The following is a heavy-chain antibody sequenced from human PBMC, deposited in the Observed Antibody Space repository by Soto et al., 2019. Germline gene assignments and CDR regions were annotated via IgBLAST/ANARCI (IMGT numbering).Heavy chain of an antibody. CDR2: IIPIFGTA. Sequence: QVQLVQSGAEVKKPGSPVKVSCKASGGTFSSYAISWVRQAPGQGLEWMGGIIPIFGTANYAQKFQGRVTITADESTSNAYMELSSLRSEDTAVYYCARDQVVESSFGFGMEVWGQGTTVTVSS. V-gene: IGHV1-69*01. D-gene: IGHD2-15*01. CDR3: ARDQVVESSFGFGMEV. CDR1: GGTFSSYA. J-gene: IGHJ6*02.